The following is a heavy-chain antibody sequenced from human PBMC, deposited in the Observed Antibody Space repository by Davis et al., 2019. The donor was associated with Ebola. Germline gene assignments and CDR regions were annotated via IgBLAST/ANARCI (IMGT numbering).Heavy chain of an antibody. V-gene: IGHV3-33*08. CDR1: GFTFSSYG. CDR3: ARDMTGYYDILASWFDP. J-gene: IGHJ5*02. Sequence: GGSLRLSCAASGFTFSSYGMHWVRQAPGKGLEWVAVIWYDGSNKYYADSVKGRFTISRDNSKNTLYLQMNSLRAEDTAVYYCARDMTGYYDILASWFDPWGQGTLVTVSS. D-gene: IGHD3-9*01. CDR2: IWYDGSNK.